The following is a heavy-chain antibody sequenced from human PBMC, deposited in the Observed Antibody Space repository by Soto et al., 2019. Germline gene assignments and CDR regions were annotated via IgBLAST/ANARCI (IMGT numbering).Heavy chain of an antibody. Sequence: QITLTESGPTLVKPTQTLTLTCTFSGFSLSHSGMGVAWIRQPPGKALEWIALIFWDDDKRYCPSLRSRLTITKDTSKSHVVLTMTNMDPVDTATYYCAHRRGPVSSADYDTFDVWGQRTMGTFSS. V-gene: IGHV2-5*02. CDR3: AHRRGPVSSADYDTFDV. CDR2: IFWDDDK. D-gene: IGHD1-26*01. J-gene: IGHJ3*01. CDR1: GFSLSHSGMG.